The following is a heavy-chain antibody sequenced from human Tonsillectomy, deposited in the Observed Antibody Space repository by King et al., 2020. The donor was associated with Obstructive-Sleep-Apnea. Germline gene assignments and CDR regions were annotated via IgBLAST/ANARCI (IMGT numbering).Heavy chain of an antibody. CDR2: IIGSGGGT. V-gene: IGHV3-23*04. Sequence: VQLVESGGGLVQPGGSLRLSWAASGFTFSSNARSWVRQAPGKGLDWVSAIIGSGGGTYYADSVKGRFTISRDNSKNTLYLQMNSLRAEDTAVYYCATALGYSSASGSVDYWGQGTLVTVSS. J-gene: IGHJ4*02. CDR3: ATALGYSSASGSVDY. D-gene: IGHD6-6*01. CDR1: GFTFSSNA.